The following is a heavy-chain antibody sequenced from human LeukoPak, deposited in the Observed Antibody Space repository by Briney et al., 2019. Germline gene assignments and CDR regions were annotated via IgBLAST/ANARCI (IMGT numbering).Heavy chain of an antibody. Sequence: SETLSLTCTVSGGSISSYYWSWVRQFPGKGLEWIGYISDSGSTNYSPSLESRVTISVDTSKNKFFLILSSVTAADTAVYYCARRGGTVVGDTGYHYWYFDNWGQGTRVTVSS. J-gene: IGHJ4*02. CDR3: ARRGGTVVGDTGYHYWYFDN. D-gene: IGHD5-12*01. V-gene: IGHV4-59*08. CDR1: GGSISSYY. CDR2: ISDSGST.